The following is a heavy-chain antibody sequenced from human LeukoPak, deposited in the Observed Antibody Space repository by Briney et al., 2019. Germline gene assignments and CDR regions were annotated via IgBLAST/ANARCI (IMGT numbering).Heavy chain of an antibody. D-gene: IGHD6-13*01. CDR2: IYYSGST. Sequence: SETLSLTCTVSGASFSSSTYYWGWLRQPPGKGLEWIGSIYYSGSTYYNPSLKSRVTMSVDTSKNQFSLKLSSVTAADTAVYYCARHAGGVSATGTRPFDYWGQGTLVTVSS. V-gene: IGHV4-39*01. CDR1: GASFSSSTYY. CDR3: ARHAGGVSATGTRPFDY. J-gene: IGHJ4*02.